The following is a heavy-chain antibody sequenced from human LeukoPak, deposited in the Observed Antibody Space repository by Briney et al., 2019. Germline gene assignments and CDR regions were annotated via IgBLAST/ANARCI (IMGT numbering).Heavy chain of an antibody. V-gene: IGHV4-59*01. D-gene: IGHD1-7*01. Sequence: PSETLSLTCTVSGGSISGYYWSWIWQPPGKGLEWIGYIYYSGSTNYNPSLKSRVTISVDTSKNQFSLKLSSVTAADTAVYYCARVSGTGTTPFDYWGQGTLVTVSS. CDR3: ARVSGTGTTPFDY. J-gene: IGHJ4*02. CDR2: IYYSGST. CDR1: GGSISGYY.